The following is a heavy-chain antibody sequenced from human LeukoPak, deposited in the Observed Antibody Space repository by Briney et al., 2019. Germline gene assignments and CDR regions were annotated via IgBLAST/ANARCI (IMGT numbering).Heavy chain of an antibody. CDR3: AKITHQAYDFWSGSPWYFDY. V-gene: IGHV3-23*01. D-gene: IGHD3-3*01. Sequence: GGSLRLSCAASGFTFSSYATSWVRQAPGKGLEWVSAISGSGGSTYYADSVKGRFTISRDNSKNTLYLQMNSLRAEDTAVYYCAKITHQAYDFWSGSPWYFDYWGQGTLVTVSS. CDR2: ISGSGGST. J-gene: IGHJ4*02. CDR1: GFTFSSYA.